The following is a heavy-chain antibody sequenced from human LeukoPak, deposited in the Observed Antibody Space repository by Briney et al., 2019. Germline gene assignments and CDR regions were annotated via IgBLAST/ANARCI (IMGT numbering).Heavy chain of an antibody. D-gene: IGHD6-19*01. CDR3: ARTYSSGGYEDY. Sequence: GGSLRFSCAASGFTFSCYEMNWVRQAPGKGLEWVSYISSSGNTIYYADSVKGRFTISRDNAKKSLYLQMNSLRAEDTGVYYCARTYSSGGYEDYWGQGTLVTVSS. CDR1: GFTFSCYE. CDR2: ISSSGNTI. J-gene: IGHJ4*02. V-gene: IGHV3-48*03.